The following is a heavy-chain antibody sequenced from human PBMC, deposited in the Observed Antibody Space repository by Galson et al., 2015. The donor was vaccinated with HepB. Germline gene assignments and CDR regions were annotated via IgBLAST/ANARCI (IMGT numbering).Heavy chain of an antibody. CDR2: ISSNGGST. V-gene: IGHV3-64*01. CDR1: GFTFSSYA. J-gene: IGHJ4*02. CDR3: ARVGVVRGVMAY. D-gene: IGHD3-10*01. Sequence: SLRLSCAASGFTFSSYAMHWVRQAPGKGLEYVSAISSNGGSTYYANSVKGRFTISRDNSKNTLYLQMGSLRAEDMAVYYCARVGVVRGVMAYWGQGTLVTVSS.